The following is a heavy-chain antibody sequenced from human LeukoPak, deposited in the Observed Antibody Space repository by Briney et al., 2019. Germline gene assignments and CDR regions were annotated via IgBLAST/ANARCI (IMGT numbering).Heavy chain of an antibody. J-gene: IGHJ4*02. D-gene: IGHD2-15*01. CDR2: ISSSGTTI. V-gene: IGHV3-11*04. CDR1: GFLFRDYY. Sequence: GGSLRLSCAASGFLFRDYYMSWIRQAPGKGLERLSYISSSGTTIYYADSVKGRFTFSRDNDNNSLFLQMNSLRAEDTAVYYCARKIVPDYWGQGTLVTVSS. CDR3: ARKIVPDY.